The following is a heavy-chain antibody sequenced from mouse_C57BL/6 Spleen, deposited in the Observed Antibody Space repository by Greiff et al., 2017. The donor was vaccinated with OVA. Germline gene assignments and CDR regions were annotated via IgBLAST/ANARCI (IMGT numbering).Heavy chain of an antibody. CDR1: GFTFSDYG. J-gene: IGHJ4*01. Sequence: EVMLVESGGGLVKPGGSLKLSCAASGFTFSDYGMHWVRQAPEKGLEWVAYISSGSSTIYYADTVKGRFTISRDNAKNTLFLQMTSLRSEDTAMYYCARRRDYYGDMDYWGQGTSVTVSS. CDR2: ISSGSSTI. CDR3: ARRRDYYGDMDY. D-gene: IGHD1-1*01. V-gene: IGHV5-17*01.